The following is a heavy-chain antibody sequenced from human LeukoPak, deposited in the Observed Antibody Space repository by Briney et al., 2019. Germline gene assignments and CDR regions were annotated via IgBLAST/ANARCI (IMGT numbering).Heavy chain of an antibody. CDR1: GYTFNDYF. D-gene: IGHD1-26*01. Sequence: ASVKVSCKASGYTFNDYFIHWVRQAPGQGLEWMGWINPNSGGTNYAQQFQGRVTMIRDTSLKTAYMVLSSLKSDDTAVYYCAREWWEPLSGYFDYWGQGTLVTVSS. J-gene: IGHJ4*02. V-gene: IGHV1-2*02. CDR2: INPNSGGT. CDR3: AREWWEPLSGYFDY.